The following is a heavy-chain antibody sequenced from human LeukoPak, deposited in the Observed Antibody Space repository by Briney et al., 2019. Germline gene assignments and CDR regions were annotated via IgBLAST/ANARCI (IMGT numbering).Heavy chain of an antibody. CDR2: ISTSSGYI. CDR3: ARSCGGSCHSGLTYFDY. CDR1: GFTFSSYA. Sequence: PGGSLRLSCAASGFTFSSYAMTWVRQAPGKGLEWVSSISTSSGYIYYADSVKGRLTISRDNAKNSLYLQMNSLRAEDTAVYYCARSCGGSCHSGLTYFDYWGQGTLVTVSS. D-gene: IGHD2-15*01. V-gene: IGHV3-21*01. J-gene: IGHJ4*02.